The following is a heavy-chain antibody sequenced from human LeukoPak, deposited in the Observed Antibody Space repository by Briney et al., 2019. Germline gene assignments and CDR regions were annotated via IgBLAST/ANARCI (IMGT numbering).Heavy chain of an antibody. D-gene: IGHD1-1*01. Sequence: GGSLRLSCTASGFPFIEYSMNWVRQAPGKGLEWISYIGIGSGNTKYADSVRGRFTISTDKAKNSLYLQMNSLRVEDTAVYYCARDHNYAFDNWGQGTLVSVAS. V-gene: IGHV3-48*01. J-gene: IGHJ4*02. CDR2: IGIGSGNT. CDR1: GFPFIEYS. CDR3: ARDHNYAFDN.